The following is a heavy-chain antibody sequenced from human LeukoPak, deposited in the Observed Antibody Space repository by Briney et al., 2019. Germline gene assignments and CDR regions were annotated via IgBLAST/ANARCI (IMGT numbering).Heavy chain of an antibody. V-gene: IGHV4-38-2*02. J-gene: IGHJ4*02. CDR2: IYHSGST. D-gene: IGHD6-13*01. Sequence: SETLSLTCTVSGYSISSGYYWGWIRQPPGKGLEWIGSIYHSGSTYYNPSLKSRVTMSVDTSKNQFSLKLSSVTAADTAVYYCARDAAKAQLAYFDYWGQGTLVTVSS. CDR1: GYSISSGYY. CDR3: ARDAAKAQLAYFDY.